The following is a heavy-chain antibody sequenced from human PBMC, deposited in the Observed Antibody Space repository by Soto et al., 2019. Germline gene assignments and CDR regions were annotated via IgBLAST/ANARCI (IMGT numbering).Heavy chain of an antibody. V-gene: IGHV3-11*06. D-gene: IGHD3-16*01. CDR2: ISSSSSHT. CDR3: SRAGEVGRPMDV. Sequence: PGGSLRLSCAASGFTFSDFHMNWIRQAPGKGLEWVSDISSSSSHTNYVDSVKGRFTISRDNAKNSMYLQMNSLRVDDTAVYYCSRAGEVGRPMDVWGQGTTVTVSS. CDR1: GFTFSDFH. J-gene: IGHJ6*02.